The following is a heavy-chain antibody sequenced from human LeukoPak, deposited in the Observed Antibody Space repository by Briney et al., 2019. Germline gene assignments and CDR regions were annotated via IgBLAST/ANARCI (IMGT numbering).Heavy chain of an antibody. Sequence: SETLSLTCTVSGGSISGYYWSWIRQPPGKGLEWIGYIYYSGSTNYNPSLKSRVTISVDTSKNQFSLKLSSVTAADTAVYYCARAPYSGSYSRYYYYGMDVWGQGTTVTVSS. V-gene: IGHV4-59*01. D-gene: IGHD1-26*01. J-gene: IGHJ6*02. CDR2: IYYSGST. CDR1: GGSISGYY. CDR3: ARAPYSGSYSRYYYYGMDV.